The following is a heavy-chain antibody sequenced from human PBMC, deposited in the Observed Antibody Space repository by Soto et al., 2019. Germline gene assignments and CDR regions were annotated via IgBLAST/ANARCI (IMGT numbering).Heavy chain of an antibody. CDR3: ATMGTPATGLYFFDY. D-gene: IGHD2-15*01. CDR2: ISYSGST. CDR1: GGSISSGNYY. V-gene: IGHV4-30-4*01. J-gene: IGHJ4*02. Sequence: QVQLQESGPGLVKPSQTLSLTCTVSGGSISSGNYYWSWIRQPPGKGPEWIGFISYSGSTYHSTSLNTRVTISVDTSKSQFSLNLSFVTAAHTAVYYCATMGTPATGLYFFDYWGQGSLVTVSS.